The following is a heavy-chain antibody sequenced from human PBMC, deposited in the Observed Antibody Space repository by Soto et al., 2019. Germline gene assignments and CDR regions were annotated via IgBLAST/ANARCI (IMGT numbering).Heavy chain of an antibody. CDR2: IIPIFGTA. CDR3: ASEKGAVAGTNYFDY. D-gene: IGHD6-19*01. V-gene: IGHV1-69*06. Sequence: QVQLVQSGAEVKKPGSSVKVSCKASGGTFSSYAISWVRQAPGQGLEWMGGIIPIFGTANYAQKFQGRVTITADKSTSTAYMELSSLRYEDTAGYYCASEKGAVAGTNYFDYLGQGTLVTVSS. CDR1: GGTFSSYA. J-gene: IGHJ4*02.